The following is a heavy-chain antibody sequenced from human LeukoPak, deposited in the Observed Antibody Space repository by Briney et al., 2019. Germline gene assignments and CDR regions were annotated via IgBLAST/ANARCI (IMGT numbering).Heavy chain of an antibody. D-gene: IGHD6-19*01. CDR2: ISGTDDST. J-gene: IGHJ4*02. V-gene: IGHV3-23*01. CDR1: GFTSSIFA. Sequence: GGSLRLSCAASGFTSSIFAMSWVRQAPGRGLEWVSSISGTDDSTYYADSVKGRFTVSRDNSKYTLSLQMDSLRAEDTAVYYCAKRRSAVAGPRYFDYWGQGTLVTVSS. CDR3: AKRRSAVAGPRYFDY.